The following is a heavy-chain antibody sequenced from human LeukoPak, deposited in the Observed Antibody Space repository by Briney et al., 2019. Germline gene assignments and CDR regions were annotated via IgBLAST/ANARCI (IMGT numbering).Heavy chain of an antibody. D-gene: IGHD3-22*01. Sequence: GGSLRLSCAASGFSFSNYGMSWVRQAPGKGLEWVSSISTSGSSTYYVDSVKGRFTISRDNSKSTLYLQMNSLKAEDTAVYYCARDRYYDSSGSDYWGQGTLVTVSS. CDR1: GFSFSNYG. CDR3: ARDRYYDSSGSDY. CDR2: ISTSGSST. V-gene: IGHV3-23*01. J-gene: IGHJ4*02.